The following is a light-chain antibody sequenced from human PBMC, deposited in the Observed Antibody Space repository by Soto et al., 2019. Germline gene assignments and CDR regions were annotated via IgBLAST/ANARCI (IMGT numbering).Light chain of an antibody. Sequence: QSVLTQPASVSGSPGQSITISCTGTSSDDDGYIYVSWYQQHPGKAPKLMVLEVNNRPSRLSHRFSGSKSGNTASLPISHLQAEDDADYSCVSYTASTSYVFGTGTKVTVL. CDR1: SSDDDGYIY. CDR2: EVN. CDR3: VSYTASTSYV. V-gene: IGLV2-14*01. J-gene: IGLJ1*01.